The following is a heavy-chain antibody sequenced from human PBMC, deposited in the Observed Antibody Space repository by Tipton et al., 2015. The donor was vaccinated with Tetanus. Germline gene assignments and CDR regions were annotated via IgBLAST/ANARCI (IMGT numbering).Heavy chain of an antibody. CDR3: ASRGTLRY. CDR1: GGSVSSSTYY. J-gene: IGHJ4*02. V-gene: IGHV4-39*07. D-gene: IGHD3-16*01. Sequence: LRLSCTVSGGSVSSSTYYWVWIRQPPGKGLEWIGEIYHTGSTDYNPSLKSRLTISVDKSKNHFSLKLSSVTVADTAVYYCASRGTLRYWGQGTLVTVSS. CDR2: IYHTGST.